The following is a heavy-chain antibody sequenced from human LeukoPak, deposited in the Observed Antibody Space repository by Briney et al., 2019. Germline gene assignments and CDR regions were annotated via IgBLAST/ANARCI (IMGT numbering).Heavy chain of an antibody. CDR3: ARGTLYSGWSYYFDY. D-gene: IGHD6-19*01. Sequence: SSETLSLTCSVSGGSISLSYYYWGWIRQPPGKALEWIGSVYYSGPTSYNPSLKSRVTISVDMSKNHFSLRLSSVTAADTAMYYCARGTLYSGWSYYFDYWGQGSQVTVSS. CDR2: VYYSGPT. V-gene: IGHV4-39*07. J-gene: IGHJ4*02. CDR1: GGSISLSYYY.